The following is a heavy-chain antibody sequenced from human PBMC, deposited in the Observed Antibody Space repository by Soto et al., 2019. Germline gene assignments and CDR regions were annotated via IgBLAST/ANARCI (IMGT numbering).Heavy chain of an antibody. Sequence: SETLSLTCTVSGGSISSYYWSWIRQPPGKGLEWIGYIYYSGSTNYNPSLKSRVTISVDTSKNQFSLKLSSVTAADTAVYYCARHLGYDSSGYYRNWFDPWGQGTLVTVSS. CDR3: ARHLGYDSSGYYRNWFDP. V-gene: IGHV4-59*08. D-gene: IGHD3-22*01. CDR2: IYYSGST. J-gene: IGHJ5*02. CDR1: GGSISSYY.